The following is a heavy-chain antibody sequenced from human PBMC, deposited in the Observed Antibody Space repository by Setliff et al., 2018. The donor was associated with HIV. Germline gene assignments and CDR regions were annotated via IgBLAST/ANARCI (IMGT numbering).Heavy chain of an antibody. J-gene: IGHJ3*01. CDR1: GYTFSTYG. V-gene: IGHV1-18*01. Sequence: GASVKVSCKASGYTFSTYGISWVRQAPGHGLEWMGWINTYNGNTNYAQKVKGRVTMTTDTSTSTAYLELRSLRSDDTAVYFCARDKLEETSESLWGPTKNDAFDVWGQGTMVTVSS. CDR2: INTYNGNT. CDR3: ARDKLEETSESLWGPTKNDAFDV. D-gene: IGHD2-21*01.